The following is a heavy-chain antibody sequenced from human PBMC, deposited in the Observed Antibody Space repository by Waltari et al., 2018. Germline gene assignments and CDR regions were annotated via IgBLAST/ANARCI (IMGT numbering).Heavy chain of an antibody. D-gene: IGHD3-10*01. CDR3: ATHHYYGSWSNPDED. J-gene: IGHJ4*02. Sequence: QVQLVESGGALVTPGRSLSLSCATSGFTFSDYYMSWRRQAPGKGLGVFSYISVTGSTIHYADSVKGRFTIARDNAKNSLYLQMNSLRAEDTAVSYCATHHYYGSWSNPDEDWGQGTLVTVSS. CDR1: GFTFSDYY. CDR2: ISVTGSTI. V-gene: IGHV3-11*04.